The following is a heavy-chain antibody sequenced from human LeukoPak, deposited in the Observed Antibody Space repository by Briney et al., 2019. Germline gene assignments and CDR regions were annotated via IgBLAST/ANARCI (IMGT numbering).Heavy chain of an antibody. CDR1: GGSINSYY. CDR2: IHYSGTT. V-gene: IGHV4-59*01. CDR3: ARDGLGYGLPFDY. Sequence: SETLSLTCIVSGGSINSYYWSWIRQPPGKGLEWIGYIHYSGTTNYNPFLKSRVTISVDTSKNQFSLKLRSVTAADTAVYYCARDGLGYGLPFDYWGQGTLVTVSS. J-gene: IGHJ4*02. D-gene: IGHD5-24*01.